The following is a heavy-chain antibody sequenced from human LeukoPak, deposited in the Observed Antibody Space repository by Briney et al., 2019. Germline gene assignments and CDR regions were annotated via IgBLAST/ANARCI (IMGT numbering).Heavy chain of an antibody. CDR1: GFTFSSYW. CDR2: IKQDGSEK. J-gene: IGHJ3*02. Sequence: GGSLRLSCAASGFTFSSYWMSWVRQAPGKGLEWVANIKQDGSEKYYVDSVKGRFTISRDNAKNSLYLQMNSLRAEDTAVYYCARTVLLWFGDPRGAFDIWGQGTMVTVSS. CDR3: ARTVLLWFGDPRGAFDI. D-gene: IGHD3-10*01. V-gene: IGHV3-7*01.